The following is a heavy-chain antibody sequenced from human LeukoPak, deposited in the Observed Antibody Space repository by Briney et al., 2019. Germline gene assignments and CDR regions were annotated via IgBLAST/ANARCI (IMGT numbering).Heavy chain of an antibody. J-gene: IGHJ6*02. V-gene: IGHV3-21*01. Sequence: GGSLRLSCAASGFTFSSYSMNWVRQAPGKGLEWVSSISSSSSYIYYADSVKGRFTISRDNAKNSLYLQMNSLRAEDTAVCYCARDGEISIITMVRGVRYGMDVWGQGTTVTVSS. CDR3: ARDGEISIITMVRGVRYGMDV. CDR2: ISSSSSYI. CDR1: GFTFSSYS. D-gene: IGHD3-10*01.